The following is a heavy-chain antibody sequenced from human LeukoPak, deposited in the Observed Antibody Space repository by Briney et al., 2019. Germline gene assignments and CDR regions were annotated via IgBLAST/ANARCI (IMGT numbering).Heavy chain of an antibody. V-gene: IGHV3-30*02. CDR3: ARVFFYDSSDFYGMDV. J-gene: IGHJ6*02. D-gene: IGHD3-22*01. Sequence: PGGSLRLSCAASGFTFSSYGMHWVRQAPGKGLEWVAFIRYDGSNKYYADSVKGRFTISRDNSKNTLYLQMNSLRAEDTAVYYCARVFFYDSSDFYGMDVWGQGTTVTVSS. CDR2: IRYDGSNK. CDR1: GFTFSSYG.